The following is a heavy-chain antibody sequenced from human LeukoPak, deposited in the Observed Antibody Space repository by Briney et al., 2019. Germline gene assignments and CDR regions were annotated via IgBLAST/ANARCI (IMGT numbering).Heavy chain of an antibody. V-gene: IGHV1-3*04. CDR3: ARPGASSPGNWFAS. D-gene: IGHD6-13*01. CDR1: GYTFTSYA. Sequence: ASVKVSCKASGYTFTSYAMHWVRQAPGQGLEWMGWINTADGNTKYSQRIQGRVTITRDTSASIVYLELTSLRSEDTAVYYCARPGASSPGNWFASWGQGTLVTVSS. CDR2: INTADGNT. J-gene: IGHJ5*01.